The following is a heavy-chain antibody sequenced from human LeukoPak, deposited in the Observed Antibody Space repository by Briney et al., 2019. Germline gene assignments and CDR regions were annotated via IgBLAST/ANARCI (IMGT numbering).Heavy chain of an antibody. V-gene: IGHV3-23*01. J-gene: IGHJ4*02. Sequence: GGSLRLSCAASGFTFSSYAMSWVRQAPGKGLEWVSAISGSGGSTYYADSVKGRFTISRDNSKNTLYLQMNSLRAEDTAVYYCARVFYDLEMAFDYWGQGTLVTVSS. CDR2: ISGSGGST. D-gene: IGHD5-24*01. CDR1: GFTFSSYA. CDR3: ARVFYDLEMAFDY.